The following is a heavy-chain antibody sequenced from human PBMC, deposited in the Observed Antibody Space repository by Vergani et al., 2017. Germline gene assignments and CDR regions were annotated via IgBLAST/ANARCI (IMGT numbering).Heavy chain of an antibody. CDR2: IKQDGSEK. V-gene: IGHV3-7*01. CDR1: GFTFSRYW. Sequence: EVQLVESGGGLVQSGGSLRLFCAASGFTFSRYWMSWARQAPGKGLEWVANIKQDGSEKYYVDSVKGRFTISRDNAKNSLYLQMNSLRAEDTAVYYCARDYGDSFDYWGQGTLVTVSS. CDR3: ARDYGDSFDY. J-gene: IGHJ4*02. D-gene: IGHD4-17*01.